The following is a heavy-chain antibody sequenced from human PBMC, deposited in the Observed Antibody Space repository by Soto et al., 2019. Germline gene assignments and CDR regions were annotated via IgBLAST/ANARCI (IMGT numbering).Heavy chain of an antibody. CDR1: GFTFTSYS. Sequence: PGGSLTLSCTTSGFTFTSYSMHWVRQAPGKGLEWVATFWYDASAQRYADSVKGRFTISRDPSRGTVYLLMDSLRTDDTAVYYCVFGSWNQYFFDHWGQGILVTVSS. CDR3: VFGSWNQYFFDH. D-gene: IGHD6-13*01. CDR2: FWYDASAQ. V-gene: IGHV3-33*08. J-gene: IGHJ4*02.